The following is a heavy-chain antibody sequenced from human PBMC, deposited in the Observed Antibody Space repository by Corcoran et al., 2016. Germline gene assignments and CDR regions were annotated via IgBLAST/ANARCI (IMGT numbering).Heavy chain of an antibody. V-gene: IGHV3-23*01. CDR1: GFTFSSYA. CDR3: AKVYCTNGVCPRGYYYYGRDV. CDR2: ISGSGGST. Sequence: EVQLLESGGDLVQPGGSLRLSCAASGFTFSSYAMSWVRQAPGKGLEWVSAISGSGGSTYYADSVKGRFTISRDNSKNTLYLQMNSLRAEDTAVYYCAKVYCTNGVCPRGYYYYGRDVWGQGTTVTVSS. J-gene: IGHJ6*02. D-gene: IGHD2-8*01.